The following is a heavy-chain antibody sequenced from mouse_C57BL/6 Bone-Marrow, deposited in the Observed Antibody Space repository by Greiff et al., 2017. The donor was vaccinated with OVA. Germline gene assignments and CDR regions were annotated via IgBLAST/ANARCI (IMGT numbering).Heavy chain of an antibody. CDR2: IRLKSDNYAK. Sequence: DVQLQESGGGLVQPGGSMKLSCVASGFTFSNYWMNWVRQSPEKGLEWVAQIRLKSDNYAKPDAVSVKGRFTIARDDYNSSVYLQRNNLKAEDTGIYYCTGGRYWGRGTALTVTS. CDR1: GFTFSNYW. J-gene: IGHJ2*01. V-gene: IGHV6-3*01. CDR3: TGGRY.